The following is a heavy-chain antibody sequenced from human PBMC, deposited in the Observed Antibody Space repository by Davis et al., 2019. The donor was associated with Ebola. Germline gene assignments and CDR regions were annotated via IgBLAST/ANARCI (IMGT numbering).Heavy chain of an antibody. CDR1: GGSFSGYY. J-gene: IGHJ4*02. V-gene: IGHV4-34*01. D-gene: IGHD5-12*01. CDR3: ARTRGYSGYGLFDY. CDR2: INHSGST. Sequence: SETLSLTCAVYGGSFSGYYWSWIRQPPGKGLEWIGEINHSGSTNYNPSLKSRVTISVDTSKNQFSLKLSSVTAADTAVYYCARTRGYSGYGLFDYWAREPWSPSPQ.